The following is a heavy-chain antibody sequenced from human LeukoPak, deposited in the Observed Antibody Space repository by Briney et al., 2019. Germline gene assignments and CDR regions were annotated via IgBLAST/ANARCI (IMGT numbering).Heavy chain of an antibody. V-gene: IGHV3-7*03. CDR3: ARAKPKNMVRGLIMRRESRYYFDY. D-gene: IGHD3-10*01. CDR2: IKQDGSEK. Sequence: GGSLRLSCVASGFTFSNYWMIWVRQAPGKGLEWVANIKQDGSEKYYVDSVRGRFTISRDNAKNSLYLQMNSLRAEDTAVYYCARAKPKNMVRGLIMRRESRYYFDYWGQGTLVTVSS. CDR1: GFTFSNYW. J-gene: IGHJ4*02.